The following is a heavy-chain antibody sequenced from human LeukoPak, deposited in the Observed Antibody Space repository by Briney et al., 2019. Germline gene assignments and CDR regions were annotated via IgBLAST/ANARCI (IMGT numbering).Heavy chain of an antibody. D-gene: IGHD3-16*02. CDR2: IYHSGST. Sequence: SSETLSLTRAVYGGSFSGYYWSWIRQPPGKGLEWIGEIYHSGSTNYNPSLKSRVTISVDTSKNQFSLKLSSVTAADTAVYYCAREGPLAARPPIWGSYRPPFSYFDYWGQGTLVTVSS. CDR1: GGSFSGYY. V-gene: IGHV4-34*01. CDR3: AREGPLAARPPIWGSYRPPFSYFDY. J-gene: IGHJ4*02.